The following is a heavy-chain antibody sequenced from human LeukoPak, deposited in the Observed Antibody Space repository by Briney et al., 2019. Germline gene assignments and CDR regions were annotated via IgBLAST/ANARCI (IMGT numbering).Heavy chain of an antibody. V-gene: IGHV1-2*02. J-gene: IGHJ4*02. Sequence: GASVKVSCKASGYTFTGYYMHWVRQAPGQGLEWMGWINPNSGDTNYAQNFQGRVTMTRDTSIRTAYLELSGLRSDDTAVYYCAKNSYEYYFDYWGQGTLVTVSS. CDR2: INPNSGDT. CDR3: AKNSYEYYFDY. D-gene: IGHD4-23*01. CDR1: GYTFTGYY.